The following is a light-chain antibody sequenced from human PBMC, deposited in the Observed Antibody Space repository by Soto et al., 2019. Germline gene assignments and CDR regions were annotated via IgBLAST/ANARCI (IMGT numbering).Light chain of an antibody. Sequence: QSALTQPASVSGSPGQSITISCTGTSSDVGSYNLVSWYQQYPAKAPKLMIYEGSKRPSGVSNRFSGSKSGNTASLTISGLQAEDEADYYCCSYAGSSTYVFGSGTKLTVL. J-gene: IGLJ1*01. CDR1: SSDVGSYNL. V-gene: IGLV2-23*01. CDR3: CSYAGSSTYV. CDR2: EGS.